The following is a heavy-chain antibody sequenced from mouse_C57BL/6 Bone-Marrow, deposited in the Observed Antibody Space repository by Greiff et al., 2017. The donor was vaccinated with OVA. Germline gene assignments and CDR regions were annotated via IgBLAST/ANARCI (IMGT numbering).Heavy chain of an antibody. V-gene: IGHV5-4*01. CDR1: GFTFSSYA. D-gene: IGHD2-4*01. J-gene: IGHJ4*01. CDR3: ARDPGWDYDYLYYAMDY. Sequence: EVKLMESGGGLVKPGGSLKLSCAASGFTFSSYAMSWVRQTPEKRLEWVATISDGGSYTYYPDNVKGRFTISRDNAKNNLYLQMSHLKSEDTAMYYCARDPGWDYDYLYYAMDYWGQGTSVTVSS. CDR2: ISDGGSYT.